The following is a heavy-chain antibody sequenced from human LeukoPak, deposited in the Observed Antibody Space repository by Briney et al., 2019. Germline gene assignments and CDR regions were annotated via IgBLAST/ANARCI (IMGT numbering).Heavy chain of an antibody. Sequence: PGGTLRLSCAASGFTFSNYGMSWVRQAPGKGLEWVSGISGSGGSTYYADSVKGRFTISRDNAKNSLYLQMNSLRAEDTAVYYCARGRTAMVYNWFDPWGQGTLVTVSS. CDR1: GFTFSNYG. V-gene: IGHV3-23*01. D-gene: IGHD5-18*01. CDR3: ARGRTAMVYNWFDP. CDR2: ISGSGGST. J-gene: IGHJ5*02.